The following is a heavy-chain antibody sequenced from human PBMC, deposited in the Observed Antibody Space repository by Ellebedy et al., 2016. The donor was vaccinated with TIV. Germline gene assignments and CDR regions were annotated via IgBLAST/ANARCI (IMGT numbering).Heavy chain of an antibody. CDR1: GYTFTSYG. D-gene: IGHD3-16*01. CDR3: ARDRSVGGVTSGLGY. CDR2: FGAYNCNT. Sequence: AASVKVSCKASGYTFTSYGISWVRQAPGQGLQWMGWFGAYNCNTNYAQKFQDRVTMTIDIATTTAYMEVRSLRSDDTAVYYCARDRSVGGVTSGLGYWGQGTLVTVSS. V-gene: IGHV1-18*04. J-gene: IGHJ4*02.